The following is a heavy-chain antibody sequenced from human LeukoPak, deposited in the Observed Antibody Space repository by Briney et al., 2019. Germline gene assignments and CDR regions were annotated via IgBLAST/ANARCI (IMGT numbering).Heavy chain of an antibody. CDR3: AKAVGVAATSPTSYFYYGMDV. J-gene: IGHJ6*02. V-gene: IGHV3-23*01. CDR1: GFTFSSYA. CDR2: ISDRDGST. Sequence: PGGSLRLSCAASGFTFSSYAISWGRQAPGKGLEWVSSISDRDGSTYYVGAVKGRFTISIDNSKNTLYLQMNSLRGEDTAVYFCAKAVGVAATSPTSYFYYGMDVWGQGTTVTVSS. D-gene: IGHD2-15*01.